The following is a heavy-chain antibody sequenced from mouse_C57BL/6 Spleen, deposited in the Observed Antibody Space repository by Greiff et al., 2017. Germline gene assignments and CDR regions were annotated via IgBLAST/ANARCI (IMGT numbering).Heavy chain of an antibody. CDR1: GYTFTSYW. Sequence: QVQLQQPGAELVRPGTSVKLSCKASGYTFTSYWMHWVKQRPGQGLEWIGVIDPSDSSTNYNQKFKGKATLTVDTSSSTAYMQLSSLTSEDSAVYYCARSGYGSSYWYFDVWGTGTTVTVSS. CDR3: ARSGYGSSYWYFDV. V-gene: IGHV1-59*01. CDR2: IDPSDSST. D-gene: IGHD1-1*01. J-gene: IGHJ1*03.